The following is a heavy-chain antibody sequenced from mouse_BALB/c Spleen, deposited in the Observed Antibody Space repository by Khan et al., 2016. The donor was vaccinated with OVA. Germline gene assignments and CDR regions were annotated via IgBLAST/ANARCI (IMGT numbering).Heavy chain of an antibody. CDR2: INTSTGAP. D-gene: IGHD1-1*01. J-gene: IGHJ3*01. CDR3: ARGLNYYGSWFAY. Sequence: QIQLVQSGPELKKPGETVKISCKASGYTFTNFGMNWVKQAPGKALKWMGWINTSTGAPTYAADFKGRFAFSLETSASTAYLQINNLKNEDMATYFCARGLNYYGSWFAYWGQGTLVTVSA. CDR1: GYTFTNFG. V-gene: IGHV9-1*02.